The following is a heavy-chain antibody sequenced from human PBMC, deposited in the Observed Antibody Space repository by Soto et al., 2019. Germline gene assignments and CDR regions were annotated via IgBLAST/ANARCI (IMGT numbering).Heavy chain of an antibody. D-gene: IGHD6-13*01. CDR1: NVSISTYY. Sequence: LSLTCTVSNVSISTYYWTWIRQPAGKGLEWIGRMSTSGGSNYNPSLKGRVTMSVDTSKNQVSLTLTSVTAADTAVYYCARENILLAASGKRDFDYWGQGTLVTAPQ. CDR3: ARENILLAASGKRDFDY. V-gene: IGHV4-4*07. J-gene: IGHJ4*02. CDR2: MSTSGGS.